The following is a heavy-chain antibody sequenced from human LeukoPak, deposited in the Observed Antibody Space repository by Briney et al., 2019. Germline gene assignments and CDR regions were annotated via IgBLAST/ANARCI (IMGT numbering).Heavy chain of an antibody. CDR1: GFILSNAW. V-gene: IGHV3-23*01. CDR2: ISGSGGST. Sequence: GGSLRLSCAASGFILSNAWMSWVRQAPGKGLEWVSAISGSGGSTYYADSVKGRFTISRDNSKNTLYLQMNSLRAEDTAVYYCATDGPTATVTSPVGYFDYWGQGTLVTVSS. D-gene: IGHD4-11*01. J-gene: IGHJ4*02. CDR3: ATDGPTATVTSPVGYFDY.